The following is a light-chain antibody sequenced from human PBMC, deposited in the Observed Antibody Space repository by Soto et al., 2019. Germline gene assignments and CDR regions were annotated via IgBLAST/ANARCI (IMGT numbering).Light chain of an antibody. Sequence: ALTQRASVAGSPGQSITISCTGTSSDVGGYNYVSWYQQHPGKAPKLMIYEVSNRPSGVSNRFSGSKSGNTASLTISGLQAEDEADYYCSSYTSSSTLGVFGTGTKVTV. CDR1: SSDVGGYNY. V-gene: IGLV2-14*01. J-gene: IGLJ1*01. CDR3: SSYTSSSTLGV. CDR2: EVS.